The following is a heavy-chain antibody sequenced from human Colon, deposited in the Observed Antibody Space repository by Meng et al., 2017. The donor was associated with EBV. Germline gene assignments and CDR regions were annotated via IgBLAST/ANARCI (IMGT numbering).Heavy chain of an antibody. J-gene: IGHJ4*02. Sequence: QVQLQQWGAGLLKPPXTLSFTCAXYGGSFSGYYWTWFRQPPGKGLEWIGEINHSGSTNYNPSLKSRVTISVDTSKNQFSLKVTSVTAADTAVYYCARYRLQNDYGDQLYYFDYLGQGSLVTVSS. CDR3: ARYRLQNDYGDQLYYFDY. CDR1: GGSFSGYY. D-gene: IGHD4-17*01. CDR2: INHSGST. V-gene: IGHV4-34*01.